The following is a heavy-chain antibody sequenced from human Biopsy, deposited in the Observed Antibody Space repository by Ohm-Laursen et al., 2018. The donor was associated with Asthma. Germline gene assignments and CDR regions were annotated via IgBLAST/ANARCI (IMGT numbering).Heavy chain of an antibody. J-gene: IGHJ4*02. D-gene: IGHD3-16*02. V-gene: IGHV3-66*04. CDR2: IYSGGTS. Sequence: SLRLSCAASGFAVSRDYMFWVRQAPGKGLEWVSVIYSGGTSHTADSVRGRFTISRDYSKNTLYLQMHSLRAEDTAVYYCAKQLGIGLSYFVSWGQGTLVTVSS. CDR1: GFAVSRDY. CDR3: AKQLGIGLSYFVS.